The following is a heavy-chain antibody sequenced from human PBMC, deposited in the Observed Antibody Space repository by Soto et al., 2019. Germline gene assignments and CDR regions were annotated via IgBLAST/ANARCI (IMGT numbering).Heavy chain of an antibody. CDR3: ASSPRGYCSSTSCRELGNYYGMDV. D-gene: IGHD2-2*01. Sequence: PGESLKISCNGSGYIFTNYWIGWVRQMPGKGLEWMGIIYPGDSDTRYSPSFQGQVTISADKSISTAYLQWSSLKASDTAMYYCASSPRGYCSSTSCRELGNYYGMDVWGQGTTVTVSS. V-gene: IGHV5-51*01. J-gene: IGHJ6*02. CDR2: IYPGDSDT. CDR1: GYIFTNYW.